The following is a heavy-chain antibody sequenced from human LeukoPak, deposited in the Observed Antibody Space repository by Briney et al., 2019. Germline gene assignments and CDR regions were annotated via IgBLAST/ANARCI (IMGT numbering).Heavy chain of an antibody. CDR1: GFTFSNYW. Sequence: HPGGSLRLSCAASGFTFSNYWMHWVRQAQGKGLVWVSRINSDGINTSYADSVKGRFTISRDNAKNTLNLQMNSLRAEDTAVYYCARDLGQYYDTSDNWFDPWGQGTLVTVSS. V-gene: IGHV3-74*01. J-gene: IGHJ5*02. CDR3: ARDLGQYYDTSDNWFDP. CDR2: INSDGINT. D-gene: IGHD3-22*01.